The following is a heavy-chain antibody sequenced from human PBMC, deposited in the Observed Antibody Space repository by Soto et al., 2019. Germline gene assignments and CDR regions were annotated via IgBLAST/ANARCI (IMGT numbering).Heavy chain of an antibody. CDR3: AKALASDDILETFEVDYYYGMDV. CDR2: ISGSGGST. CDR1: GFTFSGYA. V-gene: IGHV3-23*01. J-gene: IGHJ6*02. Sequence: GGSLCLSCAASGFTFSGYALSWVHQAPGKGLEWVSAISGSGGSTYYAASVKGAFTTSRDNSTNTQYPQMNSLRAEATAAYYCAKALASDDILETFEVDYYYGMDVWGQGTTVTVSS. D-gene: IGHD3-9*01.